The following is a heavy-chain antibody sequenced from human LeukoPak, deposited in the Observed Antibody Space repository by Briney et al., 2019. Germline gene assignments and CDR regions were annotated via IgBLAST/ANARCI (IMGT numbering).Heavy chain of an antibody. CDR2: ISSSSSYI. V-gene: IGHV3-21*01. J-gene: IGHJ4*02. CDR3: AREVPTGPYFDY. D-gene: IGHD1-1*01. CDR1: GFTFSSYA. Sequence: GGSLRLSCAASGFTFSSYAMSWVRQAPGKGLEWVSSISSSSSYIYYADSVKGRFTISRDNAKNSLYLQMNSLRAEDTAVYYCAREVPTGPYFDYWGQGTLVTVSS.